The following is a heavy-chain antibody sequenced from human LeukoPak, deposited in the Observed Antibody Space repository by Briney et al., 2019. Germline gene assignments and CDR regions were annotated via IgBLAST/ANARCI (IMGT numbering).Heavy chain of an antibody. CDR3: AKIPIVVVAPAERIFFAY. Sequence: GGSLRLSCAASGFTFSSYAMSWVRQAPGKGLEWVSAISGSGGSTYYADSVKGRFTISRDNSKNTLYLQMNSLRAEDTAVYYCAKIPIVVVAPAERIFFAYWGQGTLVTVSS. CDR2: ISGSGGST. CDR1: GFTFSSYA. J-gene: IGHJ4*02. D-gene: IGHD2-15*01. V-gene: IGHV3-23*01.